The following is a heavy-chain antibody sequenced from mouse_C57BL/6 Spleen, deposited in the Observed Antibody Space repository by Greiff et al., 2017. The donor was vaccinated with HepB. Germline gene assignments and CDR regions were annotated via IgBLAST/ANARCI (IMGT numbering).Heavy chain of an antibody. J-gene: IGHJ4*01. Sequence: VMLVESGAELVKPGASVKISCKASGYAFSSYWMNWVKQRPGKGLEWIGQIYPGDGDTNYNGKFKGKATLTADKSSSTAYMQLSSLTSEDSAVYFCARDGYGGDYAMDYWGQGTSVTVSS. CDR3: ARDGYGGDYAMDY. V-gene: IGHV1-80*01. CDR2: IYPGDGDT. CDR1: GYAFSSYW. D-gene: IGHD2-2*01.